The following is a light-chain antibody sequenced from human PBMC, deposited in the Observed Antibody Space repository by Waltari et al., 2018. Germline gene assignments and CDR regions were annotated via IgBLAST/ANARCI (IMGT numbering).Light chain of an antibody. CDR3: CSYAGSWV. J-gene: IGLJ3*02. Sequence: QSALTQPRSVSGSPGQSVTISCTGIGSDAGDFKYVSCYQQHPGKAPKLVIYDVTQRPSGVPDRFSGSRSGYSASLTVSGLQGEDEADYYCCSYAGSWVFGGGTKLTVL. CDR2: DVT. V-gene: IGLV2-11*01. CDR1: GSDAGDFKY.